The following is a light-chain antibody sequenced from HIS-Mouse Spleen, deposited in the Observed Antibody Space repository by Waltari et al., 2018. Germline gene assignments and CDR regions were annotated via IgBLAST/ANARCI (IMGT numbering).Light chain of an antibody. Sequence: SSELTQAPAVSVAWGQTVMITSQGDSLRSYYASWYQQKPVQAPVLVIYGKNNRPSGIPDRFSGSSSGNTASLTITGAQAEDEADYYCNSRDSSGNHLVFGGGTKLTVL. V-gene: IGLV3-19*01. CDR1: SLRSYY. CDR3: NSRDSSGNHLV. CDR2: GKN. J-gene: IGLJ3*02.